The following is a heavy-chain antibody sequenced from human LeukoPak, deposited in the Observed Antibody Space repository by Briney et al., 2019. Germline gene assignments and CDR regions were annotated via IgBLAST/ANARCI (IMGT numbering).Heavy chain of an antibody. V-gene: IGHV3-7*01. J-gene: IGHJ4*02. Sequence: GGSLRLSCVVSGFTFSDFWISWVRQAPGKGLEWVANINRDGSDIYYVDSVKGRFTISRDNAKNSLYLHMNSLRAEDTAVYYCVTDRNRGGSYWGQRTLVTVSS. CDR2: INRDGSDI. CDR3: VTDRNRGGSY. CDR1: GFTFSDFW. D-gene: IGHD3-16*01.